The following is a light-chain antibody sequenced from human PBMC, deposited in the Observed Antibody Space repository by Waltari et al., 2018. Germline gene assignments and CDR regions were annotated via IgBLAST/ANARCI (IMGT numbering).Light chain of an antibody. CDR3: ATWDDSLSGPV. V-gene: IGLV1-47*01. Sequence: QSVLTQPPSVSGTPGQRVTIACSGSSPNIGSNFVCRYQQLPGTAPKLLIYKTPQRPSGVPDRFSGSKSGTSGSLAISGLRSEDEADYYCATWDDSLSGPVFGGGTMLTVL. CDR1: SPNIGSNF. J-gene: IGLJ3*02. CDR2: KTP.